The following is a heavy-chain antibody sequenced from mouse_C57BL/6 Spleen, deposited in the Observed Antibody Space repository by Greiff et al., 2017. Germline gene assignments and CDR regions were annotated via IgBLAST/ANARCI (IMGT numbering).Heavy chain of an antibody. CDR2: IYPSDSET. CDR1: GYTFTSYW. D-gene: IGHD1-1*01. V-gene: IGHV1-61*01. Sequence: QVQLQQPGAELVRPGSSVKLSCKASGYTFTSYWMDWVKQRPGQGLEWIGNIYPSDSETHYNQKFKDKATLTVDKSSSTAYMQLSSLTSEDSAVYYCAREYYGSQWYFDVWGTGTTVTVSS. J-gene: IGHJ1*03. CDR3: AREYYGSQWYFDV.